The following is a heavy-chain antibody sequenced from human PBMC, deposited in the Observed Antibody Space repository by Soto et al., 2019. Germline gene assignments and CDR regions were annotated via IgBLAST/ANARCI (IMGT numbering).Heavy chain of an antibody. CDR3: ARMPYTGSNPPFDY. CDR1: GGSISRYY. J-gene: IGHJ4*02. CDR2: VYYTGST. Sequence: SETLSLTCTVSGGSISRYYWSWIRQSPGMGLEMIGYVYYTGSTIYNPSLKSRVTISVDTSNNQFSLKLTSVTAADTAAYYCARMPYTGSNPPFDYWGRGILVTVSS. V-gene: IGHV4-59*01. D-gene: IGHD1-26*01.